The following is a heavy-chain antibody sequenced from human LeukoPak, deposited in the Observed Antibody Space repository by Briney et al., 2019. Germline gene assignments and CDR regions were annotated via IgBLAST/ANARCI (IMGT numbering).Heavy chain of an antibody. CDR3: ASRVAGTSMDV. CDR2: IYHSGST. CDR1: GGSVSSGSYY. J-gene: IGHJ6*02. V-gene: IGHV4-61*01. D-gene: IGHD6-19*01. Sequence: SETLSLTCTVSGGSVSSGSYYWRWIRQPPGKGLEWIGNIYHSGSTRYSPSLKSRVTISIDTSKNQFSLKLSSVTAADTAVYYCASRVAGTSMDVWGQGTTVTVSS.